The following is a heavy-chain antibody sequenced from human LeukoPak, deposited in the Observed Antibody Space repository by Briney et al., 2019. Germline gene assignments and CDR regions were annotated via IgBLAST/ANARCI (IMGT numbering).Heavy chain of an antibody. V-gene: IGHV4-34*01. Sequence: SETLSLTCAVYGGSFSGYYWSWICQPPGKGLEWIGEINHSGSTNYNPSLKSRVTISVDTSKNQFSLKLSSVTAADTAVYYCARGLTYYDFWSGYYLPCWYFDYWGQGTLVTVSS. CDR3: ARGLTYYDFWSGYYLPCWYFDY. D-gene: IGHD3-3*01. CDR2: INHSGST. J-gene: IGHJ4*02. CDR1: GGSFSGYY.